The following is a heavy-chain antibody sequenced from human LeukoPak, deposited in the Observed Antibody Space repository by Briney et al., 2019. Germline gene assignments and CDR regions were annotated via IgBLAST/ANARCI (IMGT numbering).Heavy chain of an antibody. CDR2: ISGSDGST. CDR3: AIGHGSGSWLVDG. Sequence: PGGALRLSCAASGFTFTNYVMNWLRPVPGKGLEGVSGISGSDGSTYYADSVGGRFSISRDNSKNTLNLQMNSLRAEDTAVYHCAIGHGSGSWLVDGWRRGTTVSVSS. J-gene: IGHJ6*04. V-gene: IGHV3-23*01. D-gene: IGHD3-10*01. CDR1: GFTFTNYV.